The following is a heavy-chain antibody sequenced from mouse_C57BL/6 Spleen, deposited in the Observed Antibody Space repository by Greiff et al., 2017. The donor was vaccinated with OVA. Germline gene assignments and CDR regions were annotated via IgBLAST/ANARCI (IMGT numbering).Heavy chain of an antibody. CDR1: GYTFTSYW. J-gene: IGHJ3*01. Sequence: QVQLQQPGTELVKPGASVKLSCKASGYTFTSYWMHWVKQRPGQGLEWIGDINPSNGGTNYNEKFKSKATLTVDKSSSTAYMELSSLTSEDSAVYSCARWGGDYDGSAWFAYWGQGTLVTVSA. D-gene: IGHD2-4*01. CDR2: INPSNGGT. V-gene: IGHV1-53*01. CDR3: ARWGGDYDGSAWFAY.